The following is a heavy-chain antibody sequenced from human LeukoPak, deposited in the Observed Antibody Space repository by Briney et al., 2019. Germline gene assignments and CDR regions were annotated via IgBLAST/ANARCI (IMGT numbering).Heavy chain of an antibody. D-gene: IGHD5-18*01. CDR1: GYNFPTYW. V-gene: IGHV5-51*01. CDR3: ARLPYSTSALDS. CDR2: IYPDDSDT. Sequence: ESLKISCKGSGYNFPTYWIGWVRQMPGKGLEWMGIIYPDDSDTRYSPSFQGQVSISADKSISTAYLQWNSLKASDTGVYYCARLPYSTSALDSWGQGTLVTVSS. J-gene: IGHJ4*02.